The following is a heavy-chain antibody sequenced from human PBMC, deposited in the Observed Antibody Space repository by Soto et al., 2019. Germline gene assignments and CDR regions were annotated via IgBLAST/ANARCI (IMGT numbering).Heavy chain of an antibody. CDR1: GGSISSYY. V-gene: IGHV4-59*01. D-gene: IGHD4-17*01. Sequence: PSETLSLTCTVSGGSISSYYWSWIRQPPGKGLEWIGYIYYSGSTNYNPSLKSRVTISVDTSKNQFSLKLSSVTAADTAVYYCARDLTVTGAFDIWGQGTMVTVSS. CDR2: IYYSGST. J-gene: IGHJ3*02. CDR3: ARDLTVTGAFDI.